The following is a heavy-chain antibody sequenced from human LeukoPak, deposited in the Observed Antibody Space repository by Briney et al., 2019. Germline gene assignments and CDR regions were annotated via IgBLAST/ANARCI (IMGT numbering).Heavy chain of an antibody. CDR2: IYTSGST. V-gene: IGHV4-61*02. CDR1: GGSISSGSYY. Sequence: PSQTLSLTCTVSGGSISSGSYYWSWIRQPAGKGLEWIGRIYTSGSTNYNPSLKGRVTISADTSKNQFSLKLSSVTAADTAVYYCARDSPYDFWSGYPNWFDPWGQGTLVTVSS. D-gene: IGHD3-3*01. CDR3: ARDSPYDFWSGYPNWFDP. J-gene: IGHJ5*02.